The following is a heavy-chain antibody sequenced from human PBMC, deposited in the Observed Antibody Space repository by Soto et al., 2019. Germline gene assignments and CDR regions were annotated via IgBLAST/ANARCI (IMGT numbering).Heavy chain of an antibody. CDR3: ASWSGGGAFDY. Sequence: QVQLVQSGAEVKKPGSSVKVSCKASGGTFSSYTISWVRQAPGQGLEWMGRIIPILGIANYAQKFQGRVTITADKSTSTAYMELSSLRSEDTAVYYCASWSGGGAFDYWGQGTLVTVSS. D-gene: IGHD3-10*01. CDR1: GGTFSSYT. CDR2: IIPILGIA. J-gene: IGHJ4*02. V-gene: IGHV1-69*02.